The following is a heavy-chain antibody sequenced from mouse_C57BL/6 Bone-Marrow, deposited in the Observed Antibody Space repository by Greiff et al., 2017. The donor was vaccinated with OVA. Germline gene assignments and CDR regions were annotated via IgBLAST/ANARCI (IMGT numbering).Heavy chain of an antibody. J-gene: IGHJ4*01. D-gene: IGHD2-10*01. V-gene: IGHV10-1*01. CDR3: VRGAYSIFAMDY. CDR1: GFSFNTYA. Sequence: EVKVVESGGGLVQPKGSLKLSCAASGFSFNTYAMNWVRQAPGKGLEWVARIRSKSNNYATYYADSVKDRFTISRDDSESMLYLQMNNLKTEDTAMYYCVRGAYSIFAMDYWGQGTSVTVSS. CDR2: IRSKSNNYAT.